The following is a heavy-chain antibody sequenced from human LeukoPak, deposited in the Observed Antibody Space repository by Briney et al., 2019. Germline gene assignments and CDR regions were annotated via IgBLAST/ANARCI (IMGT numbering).Heavy chain of an antibody. V-gene: IGHV3-23*01. D-gene: IGHD3-10*01. CDR1: GLTFSSYA. J-gene: IGHJ4*02. Sequence: GGSLRLSCAASGLTFSSYAMSWVRQAPGKGLEWVSSITGSGAETNSADAVKGRLTISRDNSKNTLYLQMNTLRAEDTAVYYCGRDYYGSVDYWGQGTLVTVSS. CDR3: GRDYYGSVDY. CDR2: ITGSGAET.